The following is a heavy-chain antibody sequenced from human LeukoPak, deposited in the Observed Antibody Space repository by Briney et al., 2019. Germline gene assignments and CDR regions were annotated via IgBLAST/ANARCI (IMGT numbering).Heavy chain of an antibody. D-gene: IGHD3-10*01. CDR1: GYTFTGYY. CDR3: ARGGVLLWFGELLYNWFDP. V-gene: IGHV1-2*02. CDR2: INPNSGGT. Sequence: ASVKVSCKASGYTFTGYYMHWVRQAPGQGLEWMGWINPNSGGTNYAQKFQGRVTMTRDTSISTAYMELSRLRSDDTAVYYCARGGVLLWFGELLYNWFDPWGQGTLVTVSS. J-gene: IGHJ5*02.